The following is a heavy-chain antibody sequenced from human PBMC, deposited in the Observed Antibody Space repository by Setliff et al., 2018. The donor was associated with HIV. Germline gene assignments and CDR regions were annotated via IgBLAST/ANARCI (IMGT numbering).Heavy chain of an antibody. CDR3: ARVGCSGGSCYLTRGGAFDI. D-gene: IGHD2-15*01. V-gene: IGHV3-48*03. Sequence: GESLKIFCAASGFTVSSNYMTWVRQAPGKGLEWVSYISGGGRTTLYADSVKGRFTISGDNAKNSLYLQMNSLRAEDTAVYYCARVGCSGGSCYLTRGGAFDIWGQGTMVTVSS. J-gene: IGHJ3*02. CDR1: GFTVSSNY. CDR2: ISGGGRTT.